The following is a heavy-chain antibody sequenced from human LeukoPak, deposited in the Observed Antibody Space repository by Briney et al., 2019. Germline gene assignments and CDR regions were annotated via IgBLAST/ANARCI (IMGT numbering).Heavy chain of an antibody. CDR3: ARTGHPDSSSWYFDY. CDR2: MYYSGST. Sequence: PSETLSLTCTVSGGSISSYYWSWIRQPPGKGLEWIGYMYYSGSTNYNPSLKRRVTISVDTSKNQFSLRLSSVTAADTAVYYCARTGHPDSSSWYFDYWGQRTQVTVSS. J-gene: IGHJ4*02. V-gene: IGHV4-59*01. CDR1: GGSISSYY. D-gene: IGHD6-13*01.